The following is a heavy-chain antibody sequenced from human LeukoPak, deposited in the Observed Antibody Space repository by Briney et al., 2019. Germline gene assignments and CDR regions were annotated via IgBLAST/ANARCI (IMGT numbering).Heavy chain of an antibody. CDR2: INTDGSST. J-gene: IGHJ6*03. D-gene: IGHD6-13*01. CDR1: GFTFSSYW. Sequence: GGSLRLSCAASGFTFSSYWMHWVRQAPGKGLVWVSRINTDGSSTSYADSVKGRFTISRDNAKNTLYLQMNSLRAGDTAVYYCARVRYSSSWYATYYYYYYMDVRGEGTTVTVSS. CDR3: ARVRYSSSWYATYYYYYYMDV. V-gene: IGHV3-74*01.